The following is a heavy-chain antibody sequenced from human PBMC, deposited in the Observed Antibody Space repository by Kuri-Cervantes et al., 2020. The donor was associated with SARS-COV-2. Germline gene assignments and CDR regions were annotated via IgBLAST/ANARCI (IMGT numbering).Heavy chain of an antibody. CDR1: GFTFSRYA. V-gene: IGHV3-23*01. D-gene: IGHD6-19*01. J-gene: IGHJ4*02. Sequence: GESLKISCAASGFTFSRYAMRWVRQAPGKGLEWVSAISGSGGTTYYADSVKGRFTISRDNSKNTLFLQMSSLRAEDTAVYYCAKDPRSSGWYDYWGQGTLVTVSS. CDR2: ISGSGGTT. CDR3: AKDPRSSGWYDY.